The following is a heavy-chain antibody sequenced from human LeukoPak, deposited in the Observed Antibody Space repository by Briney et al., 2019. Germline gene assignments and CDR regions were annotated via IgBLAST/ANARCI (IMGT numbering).Heavy chain of an antibody. J-gene: IGHJ4*02. CDR2: INPNSGGT. CDR3: ARDRWGGSYAGGFDY. CDR1: GYTFTGYY. V-gene: IGHV1-2*06. D-gene: IGHD1-26*01. Sequence: ASVKVSCKASGYTFTGYYMHWVRQAPGQGLEWMGRINPNSGGTNYAQKFQGRVTMTRDTSNSTAYMELSRLRSDDTAVYYCARDRWGGSYAGGFDYWGEGTLGTVSS.